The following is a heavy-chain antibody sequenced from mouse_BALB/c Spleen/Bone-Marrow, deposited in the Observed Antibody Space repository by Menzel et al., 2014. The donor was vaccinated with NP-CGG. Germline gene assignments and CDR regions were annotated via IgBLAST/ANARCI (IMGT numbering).Heavy chain of an antibody. V-gene: IGHV14-3*02. CDR3: VRSPGEMNY. CDR2: IAPANGNT. Sequence: VQLQQSGAELVKPGVSVKLSCTASGFNIKGSYMHWVKQRPEQGLEWIGRIAPANGNTEYDPKFQDKATIAANTSSNTAYLQFVSLTSEDTAVYYCVRSPGEMNYWGQGTLVTVSA. CDR1: GFNIKGSY. J-gene: IGHJ3*01.